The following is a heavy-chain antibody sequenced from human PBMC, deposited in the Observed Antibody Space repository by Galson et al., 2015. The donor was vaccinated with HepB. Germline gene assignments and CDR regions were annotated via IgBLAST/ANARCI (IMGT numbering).Heavy chain of an antibody. Sequence: SLRLSCAASGFTFSSYAMHWVRQAPGKGLEWVAVISYDGSNKYYADSVKGRFTISRDNSKNTLYLQMNSLRAEDTAVYYCAREFQQLDHGGAFDIWGQGTMVTVSS. J-gene: IGHJ3*02. CDR2: ISYDGSNK. D-gene: IGHD6-13*01. CDR1: GFTFSSYA. CDR3: AREFQQLDHGGAFDI. V-gene: IGHV3-30*04.